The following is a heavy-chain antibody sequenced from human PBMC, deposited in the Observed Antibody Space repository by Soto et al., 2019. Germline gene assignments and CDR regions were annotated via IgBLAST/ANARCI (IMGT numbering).Heavy chain of an antibody. CDR3: ARAALTTVTNRLHDLFDV. J-gene: IGHJ3*01. CDR1: GYTFTNYY. CDR2: INPNGGST. Sequence: GASVKVSCKASGYTFTNYYIDWVRQAPGQGLEWMGIINPNGGSTTYVQKFQGRVTMTRDTSTSTVYMELSSLRSEDTAVYYCARAALTTVTNRLHDLFDVWGQGTMVTGSS. V-gene: IGHV1-46*03. D-gene: IGHD4-4*01.